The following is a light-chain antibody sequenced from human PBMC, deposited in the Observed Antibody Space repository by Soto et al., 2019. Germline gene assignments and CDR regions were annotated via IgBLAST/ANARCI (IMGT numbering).Light chain of an antibody. CDR2: PSS. Sequence: DIQMTQSPSSVSASVGDRVTITCRASQDISGLLAWYQQKPGTAPKLLIYPSSSLQTGVPSRFSGSGSGTDFTLTISSLQPEDFATYYCQQTNNFPLTFGGGTKVDIK. CDR3: QQTNNFPLT. J-gene: IGKJ4*01. CDR1: QDISGL. V-gene: IGKV1-12*01.